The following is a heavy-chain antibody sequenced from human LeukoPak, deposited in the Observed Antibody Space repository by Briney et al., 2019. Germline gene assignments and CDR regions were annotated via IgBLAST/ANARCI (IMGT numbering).Heavy chain of an antibody. CDR2: IYYSGGP. V-gene: IGHV4-59*08. CDR3: ARKGTYGGYFDH. J-gene: IGHJ4*02. Sequence: SETLSLTCTVSGGSISNYYWSWIRQPPGKGLEWIGNIYYSGGPNYNPSLKSRVTISVDTSKNQFSLKLSSVTAADTAVYYCARKGTYGGYFDHWGQGTLVTVSS. D-gene: IGHD4-23*01. CDR1: GGSISNYY.